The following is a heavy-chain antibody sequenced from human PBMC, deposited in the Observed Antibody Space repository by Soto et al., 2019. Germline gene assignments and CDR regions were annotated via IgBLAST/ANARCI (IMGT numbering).Heavy chain of an antibody. D-gene: IGHD4-17*01. Sequence: EVQLLESGGGLVQPGGSLRLSCAASGFTFSSYAMSWVRQAPGKGLEWVSAISGSGGSTYYADSVKGRFTISRDNSKNTLYLQMHSLRAEDTAVYYCAKGEGMTTVTPRIWGQGTMVTVSS. V-gene: IGHV3-23*01. J-gene: IGHJ3*02. CDR2: ISGSGGST. CDR3: AKGEGMTTVTPRI. CDR1: GFTFSSYA.